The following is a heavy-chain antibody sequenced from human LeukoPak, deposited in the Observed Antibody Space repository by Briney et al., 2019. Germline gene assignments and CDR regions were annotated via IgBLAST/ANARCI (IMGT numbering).Heavy chain of an antibody. CDR3: AKDLGFYDSSGYSHFDY. CDR1: GFTVSSDY. CDR2: ISWNSGSI. V-gene: IGHV3-9*01. D-gene: IGHD3-22*01. J-gene: IGHJ4*02. Sequence: GGSLRLSCAASGFTVSSDYMSWVRQAPGKGLEWVSGISWNSGSIGYADSVKGRFTISRDNAKNSLYLQMNSLRAEDTALYYCAKDLGFYDSSGYSHFDYWGQGTLVTVSS.